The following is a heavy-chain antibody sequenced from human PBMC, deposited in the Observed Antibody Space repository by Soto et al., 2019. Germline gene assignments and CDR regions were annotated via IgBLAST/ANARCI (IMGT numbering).Heavy chain of an antibody. V-gene: IGHV1-69*13. D-gene: IGHD2-8*01. CDR3: ARSRCSNGVCYSLSPALVV. Sequence: GASVKVSCKASGGSFSNDAISWVRQAPGHGLEYMGGIITMFNTAHYAQMLHGRVTITADESTSTAYMELSSLRSEYTAVYYCARSRCSNGVCYSLSPALVVWGPGTTVTVSS. CDR1: GGSFSNDA. CDR2: IITMFNTA. J-gene: IGHJ6*02.